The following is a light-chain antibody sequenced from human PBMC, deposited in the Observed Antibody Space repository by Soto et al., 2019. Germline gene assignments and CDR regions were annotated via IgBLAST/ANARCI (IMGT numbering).Light chain of an antibody. CDR1: YSNIGSNA. V-gene: IGLV1-44*01. CDR3: AAWDDSVNGVV. CDR2: ANN. J-gene: IGLJ3*02. Sequence: QLVLTQAPSTSGTPGQTVTISCSGSYSNIGSNAVTWYRQLPGSAPKLLIYANNQRPSGVPDRFSGSKSGASASLAISGLQSEDEADFYCAAWDDSVNGVVFGGGTKVTVL.